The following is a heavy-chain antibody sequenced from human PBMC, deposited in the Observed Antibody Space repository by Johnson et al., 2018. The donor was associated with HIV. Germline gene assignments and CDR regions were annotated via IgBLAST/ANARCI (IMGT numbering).Heavy chain of an antibody. CDR3: ARVGIHLWLGQTSPKNAFDI. J-gene: IGHJ3*02. V-gene: IGHV3-30*04. CDR1: GFTFSSYA. Sequence: QVQLVESGGGVVQPGRSLRLSCAASGFTFSSYAMHWVRQAPGKGLEWVAVISYDGSNKYYADSVKGRFTISRDNSKNSLYLQMSSLRAEDTALYYCARVGIHLWLGQTSPKNAFDIWGQGTMVTVSS. D-gene: IGHD5-18*01. CDR2: ISYDGSNK.